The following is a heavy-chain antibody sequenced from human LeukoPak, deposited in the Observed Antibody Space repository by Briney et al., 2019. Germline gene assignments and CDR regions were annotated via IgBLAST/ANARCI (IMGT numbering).Heavy chain of an antibody. CDR2: FYYCGTT. Sequence: SHTLALICTFSGGPISRIYDHWAWVRRSPGKGLEWDAPFYYCGTTFKNLSLKSRLAISVVPSQNQFSLNLKSVTAADTAVYFCAKGRSPKAPFDYWGQGTLVTASS. CDR1: GGPISRIYDH. CDR3: AKGRSPKAPFDY. J-gene: IGHJ4*02. V-gene: IGHV4-39*01.